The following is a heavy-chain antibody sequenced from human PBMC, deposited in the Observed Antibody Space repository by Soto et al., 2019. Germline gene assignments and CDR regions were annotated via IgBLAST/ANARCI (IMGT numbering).Heavy chain of an antibody. V-gene: IGHV1-3*04. Sequence: QVQLIPSGAEVEKPGASVKVSCKASGYTFSRYGMHWVRQAPGQGLEWMGWINTANGKTGYSEKFQGRGTITRDTSATTVYMELHSLRSEDTATYYCARESTGLSFDHWGQGILVTVSS. CDR3: ARESTGLSFDH. D-gene: IGHD2-8*02. CDR1: GYTFSRYG. CDR2: INTANGKT. J-gene: IGHJ4*02.